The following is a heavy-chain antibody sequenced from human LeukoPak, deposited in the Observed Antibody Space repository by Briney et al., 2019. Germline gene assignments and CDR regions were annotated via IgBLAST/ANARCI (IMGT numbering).Heavy chain of an antibody. CDR1: GYTFSSYG. D-gene: IGHD2-2*01. J-gene: IGHJ5*02. Sequence: RASVKVSCKASGYTFSSYGISWVRQAPGQGLEWMGWISAYNGNTNYAQMVQGRITMTTDTSTSTAYMEVRGLRSDDTAMYYCARDVGDIVTIPAAISVPWGQGTLVTVSS. V-gene: IGHV1-18*01. CDR2: ISAYNGNT. CDR3: ARDVGDIVTIPAAISVP.